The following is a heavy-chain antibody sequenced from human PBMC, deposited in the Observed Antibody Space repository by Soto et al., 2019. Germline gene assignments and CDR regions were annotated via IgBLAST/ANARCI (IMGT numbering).Heavy chain of an antibody. V-gene: IGHV4-34*01. CDR3: ARRIVRYFDWYPYYFDY. Sequence: SETLSLTCAVYGGSFSGYYWSWIRQPPGKGLEWIGEINHSGSTNYNPSLKSRVTISVDTSKNQFSLKLSSVTAADTAVYYCARRIVRYFDWYPYYFDYWGQGTLVTVSS. J-gene: IGHJ4*02. CDR1: GGSFSGYY. CDR2: INHSGST. D-gene: IGHD3-9*01.